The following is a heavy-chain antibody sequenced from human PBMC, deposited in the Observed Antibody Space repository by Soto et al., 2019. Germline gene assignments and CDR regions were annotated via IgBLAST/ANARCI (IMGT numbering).Heavy chain of an antibody. CDR2: INPNSGGT. J-gene: IGHJ6*02. Sequence: ASVKVSCKASGYTFTGYYMHWVRQAPGQGLEWMGWINPNSGGTNYAQKFQGRVTMTRDTSISTAYMELSRLRSDDTAVYYCARTSTGSYYGFYYSYGMDVWGQGTTVTVSS. V-gene: IGHV1-2*02. CDR1: GYTFTGYY. D-gene: IGHD1-26*01. CDR3: ARTSTGSYYGFYYSYGMDV.